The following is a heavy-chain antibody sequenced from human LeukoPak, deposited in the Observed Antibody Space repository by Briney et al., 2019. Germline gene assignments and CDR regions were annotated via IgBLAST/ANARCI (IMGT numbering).Heavy chain of an antibody. CDR1: AFTFSTYT. CDR3: ARAPSEIGGYYPEYFRH. CDR2: IKSDGST. J-gene: IGHJ1*01. D-gene: IGHD3-22*01. V-gene: IGHV3-74*01. Sequence: PGGSPRLSCAASAFTFSTYTMHSVRQAPAKGLVRVSRIKSDGSTTYADSVKGRFTISRDNAKNTVSLQMNSLRAEDTGVYYCARAPSEIGGYYPEYFRHWGQGTLVTVSS.